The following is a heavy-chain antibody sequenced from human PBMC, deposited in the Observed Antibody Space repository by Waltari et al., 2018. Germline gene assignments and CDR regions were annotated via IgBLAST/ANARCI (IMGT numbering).Heavy chain of an antibody. V-gene: IGHV1-2*06. D-gene: IGHD2-2*01. J-gene: IGHJ5*02. CDR2: INPNSGDT. CDR3: ARESAFSTSWYPGFDP. Sequence: QLVQSGAEVKKPGSSVIVSCKASGGTFNSFALSWVRQAPGLGLEWMGRINPNSGDTNSAPKFQGRVTLTRDTSVNTAFLELRSLTSDDTAVYFCARESAFSTSWYPGFDPWGQGTLVTVAS. CDR1: GGTFNSFA.